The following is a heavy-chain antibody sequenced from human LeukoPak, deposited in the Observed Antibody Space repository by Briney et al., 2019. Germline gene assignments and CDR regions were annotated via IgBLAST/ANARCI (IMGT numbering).Heavy chain of an antibody. J-gene: IGHJ5*02. V-gene: IGHV1-69*13. CDR2: IIPIFGTA. D-gene: IGHD2-2*01. CDR1: GGTFSSYA. Sequence: SVKVSCKASGGTFSSYAISWVRQAPGQGLEWMGRIIPIFGTANYAQKFQGRVTITADESTSTAYMELSSLRSEDTAVYYCALAYCSSTSCSQVGWFDPWGQGTLVTVSS. CDR3: ALAYCSSTSCSQVGWFDP.